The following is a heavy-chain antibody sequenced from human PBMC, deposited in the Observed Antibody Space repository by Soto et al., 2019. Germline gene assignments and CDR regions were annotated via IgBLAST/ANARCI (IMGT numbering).Heavy chain of an antibody. J-gene: IGHJ4*02. CDR2: IKEDGSER. CDR3: ARDVGPVTIFGEALSGYFDL. CDR1: GFSFGNYW. Sequence: GGSLRLSCAVSGFSFGNYWMSWVRQAPGKGLEWLASIKEDGSERYYLDSVKGRFTISRDNAKDSLSLQMNSPRGEDTAFYYCARDVGPVTIFGEALSGYFDLWGQGTLVTVSS. D-gene: IGHD3-3*01. V-gene: IGHV3-7*03.